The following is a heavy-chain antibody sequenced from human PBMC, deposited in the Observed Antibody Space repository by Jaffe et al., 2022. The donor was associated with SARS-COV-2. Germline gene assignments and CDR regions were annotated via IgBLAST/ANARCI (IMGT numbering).Heavy chain of an antibody. CDR1: GYTFTRHW. D-gene: IGHD2-21*02. Sequence: QVQLVQSGAEVKKPGASVKVSCKASGYTFTRHWIHWVRQAPGQGLEWMGIINPNDDSKTYAQSFQGRITLTRDTSTSTLYMELSSLRSEDTAVYYCARDHSSGCGGDCIYWWFDPWGQGTLVTVSS. CDR3: ARDHSSGCGGDCIYWWFDP. V-gene: IGHV1-46*01. J-gene: IGHJ5*02. CDR2: INPNDDSK.